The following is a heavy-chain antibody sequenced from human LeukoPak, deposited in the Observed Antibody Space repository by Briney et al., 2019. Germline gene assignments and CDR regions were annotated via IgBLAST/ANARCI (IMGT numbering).Heavy chain of an antibody. V-gene: IGHV3-23*01. CDR3: AKGRRDAYKVTFDY. CDR1: GFTFSSYA. Sequence: GGSLRLSCAASGFTFSSYAMSWVRQAPGKGLERVSAISGSGGSTYYADSVKGRFTISRDNSKNTLYLHMNSLRAEDTTVYYFAKGRRDAYKVTFDYWGQGTLVTVSS. CDR2: ISGSGGST. D-gene: IGHD5-24*01. J-gene: IGHJ4*02.